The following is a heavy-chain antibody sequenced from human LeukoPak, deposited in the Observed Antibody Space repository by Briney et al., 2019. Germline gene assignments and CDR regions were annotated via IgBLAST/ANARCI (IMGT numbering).Heavy chain of an antibody. CDR3: ARPPRDLVSAAPFPF. D-gene: IGHD5/OR15-5a*01. V-gene: IGHV1-2*02. Sequence: ASVKVSFTASGYTFSDYYIHWVRQAPGEGLEWVGWVFPRSGDTYYSQRFHGRVAVTTDTSINTAYMELSRLKPDDTGVYFCARPPRDLVSAAPFPFWGQGTLVTVSS. J-gene: IGHJ1*01. CDR2: VFPRSGDT. CDR1: GYTFSDYY.